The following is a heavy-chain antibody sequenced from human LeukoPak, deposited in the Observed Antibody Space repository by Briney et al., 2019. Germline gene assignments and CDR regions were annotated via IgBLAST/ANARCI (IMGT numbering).Heavy chain of an antibody. J-gene: IGHJ4*02. V-gene: IGHV4-59*02. D-gene: IGHD7-27*01. CDR1: GGSVSDYY. CDR2: IYHTGST. CDR3: ASRKLGNDY. Sequence: ASETLSLTCTISGGSVSDYYWSWIRQSPGKGLEWIGYIYHTGSTSYSPSLKSRVTISADTSQNQFSLKLSSVTAADTAVYYCASRKLGNDYWGQGTLVTVSS.